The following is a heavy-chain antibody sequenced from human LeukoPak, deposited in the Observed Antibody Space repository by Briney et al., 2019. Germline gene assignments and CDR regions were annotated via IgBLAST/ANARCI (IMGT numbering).Heavy chain of an antibody. J-gene: IGHJ4*02. V-gene: IGHV4-59*02. D-gene: IGHD7-27*01. CDR1: GGSVSDYY. CDR2: IYHTGST. CDR3: ASRKLGNDY. Sequence: ASETLSLTCTISGGSVSDYYWSWIRQSPGKGLEWIGYIYHTGSTSYSPSLKSRVTISADTSQNQFSLKLSSVTAADTAVYYCASRKLGNDYWGQGTLVTVSS.